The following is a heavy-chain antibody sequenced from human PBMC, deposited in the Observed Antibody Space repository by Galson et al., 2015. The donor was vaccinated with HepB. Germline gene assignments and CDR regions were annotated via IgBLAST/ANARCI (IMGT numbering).Heavy chain of an antibody. Sequence: SLRLSCAASGFPFSSSTMNWVRQAPGKGLEWLSSFLPASLPLCSASSMKGRFPIARDNAPPDLALQMHSLRDEDTAVYYCARAAFGSNSYWYFDLWGRGTLVTVSS. CDR1: GFPFSSST. J-gene: IGHJ2*01. CDR3: ARAAFGSNSYWYFDL. CDR2: FLPASLPL. V-gene: IGHV3-48*02. D-gene: IGHD4-23*01.